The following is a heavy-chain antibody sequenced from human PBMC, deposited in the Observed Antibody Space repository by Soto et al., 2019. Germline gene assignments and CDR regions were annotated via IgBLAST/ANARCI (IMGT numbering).Heavy chain of an antibody. CDR3: ARVGGVGAPPGADY. CDR1: GYSFTSYA. V-gene: IGHV1-69*01. Sequence: QVQLVQSAGEVKKPGASVKVSCKASGYSFTSYAISWLRQAPGQGLEWMGAVIPILGQAYYAQNFQDRVTITADESTRTAYMDLISLRSDDTAVYFCARVGGVGAPPGADYWGQGTLVTVSS. D-gene: IGHD1-26*01. CDR2: VIPILGQA. J-gene: IGHJ4*02.